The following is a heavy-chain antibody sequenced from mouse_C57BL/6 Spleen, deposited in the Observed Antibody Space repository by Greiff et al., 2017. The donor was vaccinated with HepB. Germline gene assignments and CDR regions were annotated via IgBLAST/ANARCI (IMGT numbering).Heavy chain of an antibody. D-gene: IGHD2-1*01. CDR1: GYTFNDYE. V-gene: IGHV1-15*01. Sequence: VQLQQSGPELVRPGASVTLSCKASGYTFNDYEMHWVKQTPVNGLEWIGAIDPETGGTAYNQKFKGKAILTADKSSSTAYMQLRSLTSEDSAVYYCAKGELYGNSPQYWGQGTPLTDSS. J-gene: IGHJ2*01. CDR3: AKGELYGNSPQY. CDR2: IDPETGGT.